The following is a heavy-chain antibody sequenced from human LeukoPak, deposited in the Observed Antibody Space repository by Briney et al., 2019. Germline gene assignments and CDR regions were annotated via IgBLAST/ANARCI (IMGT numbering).Heavy chain of an antibody. D-gene: IGHD1-7*01. CDR2: TSASNGNT. Sequence: ASVKVSCKASGYTFTRYGISWVRQAPGQGLQWLGWTSASNGNTNYAQKFRDRVTVSTDTSTGTAYLDVRSLTSDDTAVYYCARDHSNWNYAPDFWGQGTLVIVSS. V-gene: IGHV1-18*01. J-gene: IGHJ4*02. CDR1: GYTFTRYG. CDR3: ARDHSNWNYAPDF.